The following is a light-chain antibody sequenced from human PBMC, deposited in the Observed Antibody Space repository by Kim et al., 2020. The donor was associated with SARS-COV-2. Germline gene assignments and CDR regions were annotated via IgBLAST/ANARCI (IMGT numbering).Light chain of an antibody. J-gene: IGKJ1*01. CDR1: QSVSSSY. Sequence: LSPGERATLSGRASQSVSSSYLAWYQQKPGQAPRLLIYGASSRATGIPDRFSGSGSGTDFTLTISRLEPEDFAVYYCQQYGSPWTFGQGTKVDIK. CDR2: GAS. CDR3: QQYGSPWT. V-gene: IGKV3-20*01.